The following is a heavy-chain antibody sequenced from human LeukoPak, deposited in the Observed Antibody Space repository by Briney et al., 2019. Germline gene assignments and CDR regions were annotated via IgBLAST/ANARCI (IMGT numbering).Heavy chain of an antibody. CDR3: ARVVVGLTYYFDY. CDR2: IYSGGDT. Sequence: QPGGSLRLSCTASGLTVSSNYMTWVRQAPGKGLEWVSLIYSGGDTYYADSVKDRFTISRDNSKNTLYLQMNSLRAEDTAVYYCARVVVGLTYYFDYWGQGTLVTVSS. J-gene: IGHJ4*02. CDR1: GLTVSSNY. V-gene: IGHV3-53*01. D-gene: IGHD1-26*01.